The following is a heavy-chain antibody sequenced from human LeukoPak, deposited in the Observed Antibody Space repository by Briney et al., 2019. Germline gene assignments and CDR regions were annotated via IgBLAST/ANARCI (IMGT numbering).Heavy chain of an antibody. Sequence: KPSQTLSLTCTVSGGSISTYYWSWIRQPPGKGLEWIGYIYTSVSTDYNPSLKSRVTISLDTSNNQFSLNLNSVTAADTAVYYCARSRGRKVTPCDHWGQGILVTVSS. CDR3: ARSRGRKVTPCDH. J-gene: IGHJ4*02. CDR1: GGSISTYY. V-gene: IGHV4-4*09. D-gene: IGHD3-10*01. CDR2: IYTSVST.